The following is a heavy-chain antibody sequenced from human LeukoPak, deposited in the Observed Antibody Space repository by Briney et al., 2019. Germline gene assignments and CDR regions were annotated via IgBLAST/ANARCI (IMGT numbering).Heavy chain of an antibody. CDR1: GFTFTTYS. CDR2: ISSTSSHI. D-gene: IGHD5-12*01. Sequence: GESLRLSCAASGFTFTTYSMNWVRQAPGKGLEWVSSISSTSSHIFYADSVEGRFTISRDNAKNSLSLQMNSLRAEDTAVYYCARDNVATIRGNYYYYGMDVWGQGTTVTVSS. V-gene: IGHV3-21*01. CDR3: ARDNVATIRGNYYYYGMDV. J-gene: IGHJ6*02.